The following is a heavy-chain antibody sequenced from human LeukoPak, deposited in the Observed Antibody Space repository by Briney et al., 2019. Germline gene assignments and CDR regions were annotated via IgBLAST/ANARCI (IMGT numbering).Heavy chain of an antibody. CDR3: GMSGDRVPLQDDVFDV. V-gene: IGHV5-51*01. CDR2: IYSGDFGP. Sequence: GQSLKISCKVSGYSFTSYCIGWVRQMPGQGREWMGIIYSGDFGPTYSPSFQGQVTISVDKSINTAYLQWSSLQASDTAMYYCGMSGDRVPLQDDVFDVWGQGTMVTVST. D-gene: IGHD2-15*01. CDR1: GYSFTSYC. J-gene: IGHJ3*01.